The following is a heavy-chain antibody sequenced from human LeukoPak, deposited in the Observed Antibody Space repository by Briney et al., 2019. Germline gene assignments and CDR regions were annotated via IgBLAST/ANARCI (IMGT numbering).Heavy chain of an antibody. Sequence: SETLSLTCTVSGGSISSYYWSWIRQPPGKGLEWIGYIYYSGSTNYNPSLKSRATISVDTSKNQFSLKLSSVTAADTAVYYCARHKIIAAAGTEWFDPWGQGTLVTVSS. J-gene: IGHJ5*02. CDR3: ARHKIIAAAGTEWFDP. CDR2: IYYSGST. V-gene: IGHV4-59*08. D-gene: IGHD6-13*01. CDR1: GGSISSYY.